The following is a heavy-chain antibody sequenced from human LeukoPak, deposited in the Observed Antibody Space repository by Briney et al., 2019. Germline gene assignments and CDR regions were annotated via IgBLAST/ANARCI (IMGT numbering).Heavy chain of an antibody. D-gene: IGHD5-18*01. J-gene: IGHJ6*02. CDR3: ARRAMDYYYYGMDV. V-gene: IGHV4-39*01. CDR1: GGSINSSSYY. Sequence: SETLSLTCTVSGGSINSSSYYWGWIRQPPGKGLEWIGSIYYSGSTYYNPSLKSRVTISVDTSKNQFSLKLSSVTAADTAVYYCARRAMDYYYYGMDVWGQGTTVTVSS. CDR2: IYYSGST.